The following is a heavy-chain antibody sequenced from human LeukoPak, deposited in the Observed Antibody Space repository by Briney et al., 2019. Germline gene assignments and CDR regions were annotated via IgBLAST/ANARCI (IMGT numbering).Heavy chain of an antibody. J-gene: IGHJ4*02. CDR2: IDPSDSYT. CDR3: ARHLWAYETPSDFDY. CDR1: GCSFTSYW. V-gene: IGHV5-10-1*01. Sequence: GESLKISCKGSGCSFTSYWISWVRQMPGKGLEWMGRIDPSDSYTNYSPSFQGHVTISADKSISTAYLQWSSLKASDTAMYYCARHLWAYETPSDFDYWGQGTLVTVSS. D-gene: IGHD3-3*02.